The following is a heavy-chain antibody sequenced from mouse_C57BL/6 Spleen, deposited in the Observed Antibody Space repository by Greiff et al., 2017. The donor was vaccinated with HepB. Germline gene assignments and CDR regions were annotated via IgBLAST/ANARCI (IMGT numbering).Heavy chain of an antibody. CDR2: INYDGSST. CDR1: GFTFSDYY. D-gene: IGHD2-3*01. V-gene: IGHV5-16*01. CDR3: ARGLDGYYFDY. J-gene: IGHJ2*01. Sequence: EVQLVESEGGLVQPGSSMKLSCTASGFTFSDYYMAWVRQVPEKGLEWVANINYDGSSTYYLDSLKSRFIISRDNAKNILYLQMSSLKSEDTATYYCARGLDGYYFDYWAQGTTLTVSS.